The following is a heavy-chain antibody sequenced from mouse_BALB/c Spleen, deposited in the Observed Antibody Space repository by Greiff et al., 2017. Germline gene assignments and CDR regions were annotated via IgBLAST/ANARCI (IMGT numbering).Heavy chain of an antibody. CDR3: ARITTAYYAMDY. CDR1: GYSFTGYF. V-gene: IGHV1-20*02. D-gene: IGHD1-2*01. J-gene: IGHJ4*01. CDR2: INPYNGDT. Sequence: VQLQQSGPELVKPGASVKISCKASGYSFTGYFMNWVMQSHGKSLEWIGRINPYNGDTFYNQKFKGKATLTVDKSSSTAHMELRSLASEDSAVYYCARITTAYYAMDYWGQGTSVTVSS.